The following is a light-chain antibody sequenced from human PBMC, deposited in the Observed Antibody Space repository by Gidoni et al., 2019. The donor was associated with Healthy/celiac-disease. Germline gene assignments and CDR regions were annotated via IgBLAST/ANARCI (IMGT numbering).Light chain of an antibody. CDR1: QSISSY. CDR2: AAS. Sequence: DIQMTQSPSSLSASVGDRVTITCRASQSISSYLNWYQQKPGKAPKRLIYAASSLQRWVPSRFSGSGSGTDFTLTISSLQPEDFATYYCQQSYSTPGFTFGPGTKVDIK. CDR3: QQSYSTPGFT. J-gene: IGKJ3*01. V-gene: IGKV1-39*01.